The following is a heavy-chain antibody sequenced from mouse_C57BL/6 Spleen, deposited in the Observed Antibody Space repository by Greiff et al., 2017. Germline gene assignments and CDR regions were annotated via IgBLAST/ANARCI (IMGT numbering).Heavy chain of an antibody. Sequence: EVKLVESGGGLVKPGGSLKLSCAASGFTFSDYGMHWVRQAPEKGLEWVAYISSGSSTIYSADTVKGRFTISRDNAKNTLFLQMTSLRSEDTAMYYCARPGYYGSSPGWYFDVWGTGTTVTVSS. CDR2: ISSGSSTI. J-gene: IGHJ1*03. CDR1: GFTFSDYG. CDR3: ARPGYYGSSPGWYFDV. D-gene: IGHD1-1*01. V-gene: IGHV5-17*01.